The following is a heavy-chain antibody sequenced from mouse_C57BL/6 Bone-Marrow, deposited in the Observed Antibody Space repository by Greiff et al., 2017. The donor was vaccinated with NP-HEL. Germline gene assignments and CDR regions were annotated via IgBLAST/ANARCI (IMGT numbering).Heavy chain of an antibody. CDR2: IWGVGST. V-gene: IGHV2-6*01. Sequence: VKLMESGPGLVAPSQSLSITCTVSGFSLTSYGVDWVRQSPGKGLEWLGVIWGVGSTNYNSALKSRLSISKDNSKSQVFLKMNSLQTDDTAMYYCASADYDRNWFAYWGQGTLVTVSA. D-gene: IGHD2-4*01. CDR1: GFSLTSYG. J-gene: IGHJ3*01. CDR3: ASADYDRNWFAY.